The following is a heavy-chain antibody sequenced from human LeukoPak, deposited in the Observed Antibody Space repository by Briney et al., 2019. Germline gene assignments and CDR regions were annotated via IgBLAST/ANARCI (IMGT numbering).Heavy chain of an antibody. CDR3: ARSGYYYDSRGYYLRYYGMDV. J-gene: IGHJ6*02. D-gene: IGHD3-22*01. CDR2: IYYSGST. Sequence: PSETLSLTCTVSGGSVSSGSYYWSWIRQPPGKGLEWIGYIYYSGSTNYNPSLKSRVTISVDTSKNQFSLKLSSVTAADTAVYYCARSGYYYDSRGYYLRYYGMDVWGQGTTVTVSS. CDR1: GGSVSSGSYY. V-gene: IGHV4-61*01.